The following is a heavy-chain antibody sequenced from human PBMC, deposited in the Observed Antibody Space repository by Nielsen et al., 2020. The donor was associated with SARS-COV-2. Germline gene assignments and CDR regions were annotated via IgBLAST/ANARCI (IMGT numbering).Heavy chain of an antibody. J-gene: IGHJ2*01. V-gene: IGHV5-10-1*01. CDR1: GYSFTSYW. CDR2: IDPSDSYT. Sequence: GESLKISCQGPGYSFTSYWISWVRQSPGKGLEWMGRIDPSDSYTNYSPSFQGPVTISADKSISTAYLQWSCLKASDTAMYYCAKQSGGVNWYFDLWGRGTLVTVSS. CDR3: AKQSGGVNWYFDL. D-gene: IGHD2-8*02.